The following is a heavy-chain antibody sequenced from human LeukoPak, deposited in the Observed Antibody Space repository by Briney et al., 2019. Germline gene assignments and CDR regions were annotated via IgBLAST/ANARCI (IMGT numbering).Heavy chain of an antibody. V-gene: IGHV4-34*01. D-gene: IGHD5-12*01. Sequence: PLESLSLTCAVYGGSFSGYYWSWIRHPPGKGLEWIGEINHSGSTNYNPSLKSRVTISVDTSKNQCSLKLSSVTAADTAVYYCARVGYGGYVRRDMFDYWGQGTLVTVSS. J-gene: IGHJ4*02. CDR2: INHSGST. CDR3: ARVGYGGYVRRDMFDY. CDR1: GGSFSGYY.